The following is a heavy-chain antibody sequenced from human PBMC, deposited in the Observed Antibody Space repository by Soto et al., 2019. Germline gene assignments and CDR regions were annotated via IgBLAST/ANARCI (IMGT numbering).Heavy chain of an antibody. J-gene: IGHJ6*02. CDR1: GYTFTSYD. V-gene: IGHV1-8*01. D-gene: IGHD1-1*01. CDR2: MSPNSGAT. Sequence: QVQLVQSGAEVTKPGASVKVSCKASGYTFTSYDINWVRQATGQGLEWMGWMSPNSGATGYAQKFQGKFTMTRDTSISTAYMELSNLRSEDTAIYYCARGVDAGVDVWGQWTTVTVSS. CDR3: ARGVDAGVDV.